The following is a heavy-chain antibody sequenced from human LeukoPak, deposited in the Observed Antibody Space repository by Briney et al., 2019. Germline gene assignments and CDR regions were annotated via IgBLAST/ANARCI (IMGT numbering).Heavy chain of an antibody. CDR3: ARDGGAAAAPVDY. CDR1: GFTFDGHA. Sequence: PGGSLRLSCAASGFTFDGHAMHWVRQVPGKGLEWVSGINWNSDSIGYADSVKGRFTISRDSAKNSLDLQMNSLRAEDTAVYYCARDGGAAAAPVDYWGQGTLVTVSS. J-gene: IGHJ4*02. D-gene: IGHD6-13*01. V-gene: IGHV3-9*01. CDR2: INWNSDSI.